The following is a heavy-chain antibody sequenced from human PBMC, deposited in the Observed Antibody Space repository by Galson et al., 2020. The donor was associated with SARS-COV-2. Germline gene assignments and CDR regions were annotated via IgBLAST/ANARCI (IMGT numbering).Heavy chain of an antibody. V-gene: IGHV1-18*01. CDR1: GYPFTSYG. CDR2: ISAYSGNT. CDR3: ARGHGSSWYPDAFDI. J-gene: IGHJ3*02. Sequence: ASVKVSCKDSGYPFTSYGITWVRQAPGQGLEWMGWISAYSGNTNYAQKPQGRVTLTTDTSTSTVYMDLQNLGSDDTAIYFCARGHGSSWYPDAFDIWGQGTMVTVSS. D-gene: IGHD6-13*01.